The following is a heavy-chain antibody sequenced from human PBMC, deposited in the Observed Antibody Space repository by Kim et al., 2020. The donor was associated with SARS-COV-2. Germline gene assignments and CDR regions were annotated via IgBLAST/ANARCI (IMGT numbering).Heavy chain of an antibody. CDR2: INHSGST. CDR3: ARGSRRVVPAYNWFDP. Sequence: SETLSLTCAVYGGSFSGNYWSWIRQPPGKGLEWIGEINHSGSTIYNPSLKSRVTISVDTSKNQFSLKLSSVTAADTAVYYCARGSRRVVPAYNWFDPWGQGTLVTVSS. J-gene: IGHJ5*02. CDR1: GGSFSGNY. V-gene: IGHV4-34*01. D-gene: IGHD2-21*01.